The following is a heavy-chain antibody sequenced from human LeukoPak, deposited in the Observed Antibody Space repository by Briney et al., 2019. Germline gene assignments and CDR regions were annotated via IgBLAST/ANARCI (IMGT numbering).Heavy chain of an antibody. Sequence: ASVKVSCKASGNTFTGYFIHWVRQAPGQGVEWMGRINANDGGTQYAQHFQGRVTMTRDTSTNTAYMELSSLTSDDTALFYCARAILVLTGNKLYYFDYWGQGTLVTVSS. CDR3: ARAILVLTGNKLYYFDY. CDR2: INANDGGT. CDR1: GNTFTGYF. D-gene: IGHD7-27*01. V-gene: IGHV1-2*06. J-gene: IGHJ4*02.